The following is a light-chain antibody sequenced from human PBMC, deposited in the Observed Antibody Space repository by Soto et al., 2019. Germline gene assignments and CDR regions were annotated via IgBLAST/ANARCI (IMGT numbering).Light chain of an antibody. V-gene: IGKV4-1*01. J-gene: IGKJ4*01. CDR3: QQDLKVPLT. CDR2: WAS. CDR1: QSVLYSLNNRNY. Sequence: DIVMTQSPDSLAVSLGERATVSCRSSQSVLYSLNNRNYLAWYQQKPGQPPKLLIYWASTRKSGVPDRFSGSVSGTDYTLTISRLQAEDVAVYFCQQDLKVPLTFGGGTKVGIK.